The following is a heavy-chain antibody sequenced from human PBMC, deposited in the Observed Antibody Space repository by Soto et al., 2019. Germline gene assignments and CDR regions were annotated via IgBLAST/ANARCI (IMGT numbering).Heavy chain of an antibody. CDR2: INPSGGST. CDR3: ARGGQWLVEFHYGMDV. D-gene: IGHD6-19*01. V-gene: IGHV1-46*01. CDR1: GYTFTSYY. J-gene: IGHJ6*02. Sequence: ASVKVSCKASGYTFTSYYMHWVRQAPGQGLEWMGIINPSGGSTSYAQKFQGRVTMTRDTSTSTVYMELSSLRSEDTAVYYCARGGQWLVEFHYGMDVWGQGTTVTVS.